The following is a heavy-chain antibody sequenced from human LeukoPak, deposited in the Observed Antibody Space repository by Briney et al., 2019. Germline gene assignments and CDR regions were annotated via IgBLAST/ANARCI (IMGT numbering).Heavy chain of an antibody. D-gene: IGHD2-2*01. CDR2: IYTSGST. J-gene: IGHJ3*02. CDR3: ARVGVVPAARGRRAFDI. CDR1: GGSISSYY. V-gene: IGHV4-4*07. Sequence: SETLSLTCTVSGGSISSYYWSWIRQPAGKGLERIGRIYTSGSTNYNPSLKSRVTMSVDTSKNQFSLKLSSVTAADTAVYYCARVGVVPAARGRRAFDIWGQGTMVTVSS.